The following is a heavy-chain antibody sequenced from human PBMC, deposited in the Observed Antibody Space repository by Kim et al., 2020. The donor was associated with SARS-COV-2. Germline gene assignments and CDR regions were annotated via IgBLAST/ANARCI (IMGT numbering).Heavy chain of an antibody. CDR1: GFTFSSYG. CDR2: ISYDGSNK. CDR3: ASLWFGELDAFDI. Sequence: GGSLRLSCAASGFTFSSYGMHWVRQAPGKGLEWVAVISYDGSNKYYADSVKGRFTISRDNSKNTLYLQMNSLRAEDTAVYYCASLWFGELDAFDIWGQGTMVTVSS. D-gene: IGHD3-10*01. J-gene: IGHJ3*02. V-gene: IGHV3-33*05.